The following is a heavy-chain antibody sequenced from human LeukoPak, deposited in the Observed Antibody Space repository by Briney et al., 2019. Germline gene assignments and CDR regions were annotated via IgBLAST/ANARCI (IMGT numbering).Heavy chain of an antibody. D-gene: IGHD5-24*01. CDR3: ARQVGGWLQQFDY. V-gene: IGHV4-39*01. Sequence: SETLSLTCTVSGGSVSSSSYYWGWIRQSPGKGLEWIGSVYCSGNTYYNPSLKSRVTISVDTSKNQFSLKLSSVTAADTAVYYCARQVGGWLQQFDYWGQGTLVTVSS. CDR1: GGSVSSSSYY. J-gene: IGHJ4*02. CDR2: VYCSGNT.